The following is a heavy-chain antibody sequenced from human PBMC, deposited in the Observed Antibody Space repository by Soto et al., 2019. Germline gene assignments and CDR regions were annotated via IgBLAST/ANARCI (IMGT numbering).Heavy chain of an antibody. CDR3: AKDMWAYYDILTGYYRPTYFDY. CDR2: ISGSGGST. Sequence: GGSLRLSCAASGFTFSRYAMSWVRQAPGKGLEWVSAISGSGGSTYYADSVKGRFTISRDNSKNTLYLQMNSLRAEDTAVYYCAKDMWAYYDILTGYYRPTYFDYWGQGTLVTVSS. J-gene: IGHJ4*02. V-gene: IGHV3-23*01. D-gene: IGHD3-9*01. CDR1: GFTFSRYA.